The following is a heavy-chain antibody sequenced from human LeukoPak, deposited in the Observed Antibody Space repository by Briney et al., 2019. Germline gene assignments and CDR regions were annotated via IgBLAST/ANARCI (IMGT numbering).Heavy chain of an antibody. V-gene: IGHV3-48*02. CDR3: ARLTLTTVTTDWFDP. D-gene: IGHD4-17*01. Sequence: GGSLRLSCAASGFTFSSYSMNWVRQAPGKGLEWVSYISSSSSTIYCADSVKGRFTISRDNAKNSLYLQMNSLRDEDTAVYYCARLTLTTVTTDWFDPWGQGTLVTVSS. J-gene: IGHJ5*02. CDR1: GFTFSSYS. CDR2: ISSSSSTI.